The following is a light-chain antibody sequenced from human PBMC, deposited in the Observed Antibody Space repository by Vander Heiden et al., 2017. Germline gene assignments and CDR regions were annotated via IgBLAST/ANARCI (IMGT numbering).Light chain of an antibody. Sequence: YVRAQPRAVSDAPRQTARITLWGNNIGRKSVHWHQQEPGQAPVLVVYDDSDRPSGIPERFSGSNSGNTATLTVSRVEAGDEADYYCQVWDSDNDHVVFGGGTKLTVL. V-gene: IGLV3-21*02. CDR1: NIGRKS. J-gene: IGLJ2*01. CDR2: DDS. CDR3: QVWDSDNDHVV.